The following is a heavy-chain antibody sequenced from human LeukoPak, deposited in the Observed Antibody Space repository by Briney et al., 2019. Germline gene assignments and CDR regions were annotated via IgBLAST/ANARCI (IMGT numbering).Heavy chain of an antibody. V-gene: IGHV4-59*01. J-gene: IGHJ4*02. CDR3: ARGEVWGSYRFDY. D-gene: IGHD3-16*02. Sequence: SETLSLTCTVCGGSISSYYWSWIRQPPGRGLEWIGYIYYSGSTNYNPSLKSRVTISVDTSKNQFSLKLSSVTAADTAVYYCARGEVWGSYRFDYWGQGTLVTVSS. CDR2: IYYSGST. CDR1: GGSISSYY.